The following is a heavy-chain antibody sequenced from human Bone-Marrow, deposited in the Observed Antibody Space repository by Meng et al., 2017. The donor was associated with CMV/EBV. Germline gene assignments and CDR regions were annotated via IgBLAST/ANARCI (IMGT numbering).Heavy chain of an antibody. CDR3: ARDLSFCSSSTCYKGYYYYYGMDV. V-gene: IGHV3-30*03. D-gene: IGHD2-2*01. CDR1: GFTFSNAW. Sequence: GESLKISCAASGFTFSNAWMSWVRQAPGKGLEWLAVISYDGSNKYYADSVKGRFTISRDNSKNTLYLQVNSLRAEDTAVYYCARDLSFCSSSTCYKGYYYYYGMDVWGQGTTVTVSS. CDR2: ISYDGSNK. J-gene: IGHJ6*02.